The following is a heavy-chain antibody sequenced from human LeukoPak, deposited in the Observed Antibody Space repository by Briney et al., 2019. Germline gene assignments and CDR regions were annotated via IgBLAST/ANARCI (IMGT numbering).Heavy chain of an antibody. CDR3: AKDDDWGRYKH. D-gene: IGHD3-16*01. Sequence: GGSLRLSCAASGCTFSSYWMHWVRQAPGKGLVWVSRINSDGSSTSYADSVKGRFTISRDNSKNTLYLQMNSLRAADTAVYYCAKDDDWGRYKHWGQGTLVTVSS. CDR1: GCTFSSYW. J-gene: IGHJ1*01. CDR2: INSDGSST. V-gene: IGHV3-74*01.